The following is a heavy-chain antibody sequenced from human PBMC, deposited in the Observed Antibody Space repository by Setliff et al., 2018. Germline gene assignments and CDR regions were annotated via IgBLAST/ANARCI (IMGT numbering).Heavy chain of an antibody. J-gene: IGHJ3*02. CDR3: ARDLLGFDGFDI. D-gene: IGHD2-15*01. V-gene: IGHV3-21*06. CDR1: GFTFSGYN. Sequence: GGSLRLSCAASGFTFSGYNMNWVRQAPGQGLEWVSSIDGRNSHNYAADSVKGRFTISRDIAKNSVYLQMNGLRAEDTAVYYCARDLLGFDGFDIWGRGTMVTVSS. CDR2: IDGRNSHN.